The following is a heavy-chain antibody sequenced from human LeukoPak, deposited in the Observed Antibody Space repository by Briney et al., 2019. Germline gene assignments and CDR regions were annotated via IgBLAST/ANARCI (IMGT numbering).Heavy chain of an antibody. CDR1: GSTFSGHL. D-gene: IGHD2/OR15-2a*01. V-gene: IGHV3-30*01. J-gene: IGHJ4*02. Sequence: GGSLRLSCAASGSTFSGHLLHWVRQAPGKGLEWVGGTAYDGAEKYYADSVRGRFAISRDNSKITVYLEMNSPRPEDAAVYYCAREGDRHFTFDYWGRGTLVTVSS. CDR2: TAYDGAEK. CDR3: AREGDRHFTFDY.